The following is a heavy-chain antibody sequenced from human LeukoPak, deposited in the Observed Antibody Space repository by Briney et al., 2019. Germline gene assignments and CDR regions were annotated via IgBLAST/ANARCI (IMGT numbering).Heavy chain of an antibody. CDR1: GFTFSNAW. D-gene: IGHD5-18*01. CDR2: ISSSSSYI. CDR3: ARIDIAMVTDY. Sequence: PGGSLRLSCAASGFTFSNAWMSWVCQAPGKGLEWVSSISSSSSYIYYADSVKGRFTISRDNAKNSLYLQMNSLRAEDTAVYYCARIDIAMVTDYWGQGTLVTVSS. J-gene: IGHJ4*02. V-gene: IGHV3-21*01.